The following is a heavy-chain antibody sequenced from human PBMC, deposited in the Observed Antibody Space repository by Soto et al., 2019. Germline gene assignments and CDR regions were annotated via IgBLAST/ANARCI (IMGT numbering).Heavy chain of an antibody. J-gene: IGHJ4*02. CDR3: GRQKVY. CDR2: VYPGDSQT. CDR1: GYTYTDAW. Sequence: PGESLTISCKASGYTYTDAWIGWVRQMAGKGLEWMGIVYPGDSQTRYNPSFQGQITISHDKSITTAYLQWTSLKASDSAMYYCGRQKVYWGPGTLVTVSS. V-gene: IGHV5-51*01.